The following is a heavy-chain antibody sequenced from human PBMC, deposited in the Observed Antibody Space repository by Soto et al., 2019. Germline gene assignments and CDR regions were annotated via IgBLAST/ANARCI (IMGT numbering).Heavy chain of an antibody. CDR2: ISYDGSNK. CDR1: GFTFSSYG. Sequence: PGGSLRLSCAASGFTFSSYGMHWVRQAPGKGLEWVAVISYDGSNKYYADSVKGRFTISRDNSKNTLYLQMNSLRAEDTAVYYCAKDLLNGYDYPECHDSWGRGTLVTVSS. J-gene: IGHJ4*02. CDR3: AKDLLNGYDYPECHDS. D-gene: IGHD5-12*01. V-gene: IGHV3-30*18.